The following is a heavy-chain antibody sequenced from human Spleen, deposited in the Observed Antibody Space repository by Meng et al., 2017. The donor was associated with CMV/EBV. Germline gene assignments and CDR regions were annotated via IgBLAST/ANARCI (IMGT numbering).Heavy chain of an antibody. CDR2: INPHTGTT. CDR1: GYNFTDCF. CDR3: ARDKNWGPDY. J-gene: IGHJ4*02. Sequence: ASVKVSCKVSGYNFTDCFIDWVRQAPGQGLEWMGWINPHTGTTHFAQKFQDRATMTRDTSINTGYMELSRLTSDDTAVYYCARDKNWGPDYWGQGTLVTVSS. V-gene: IGHV1-2*02. D-gene: IGHD7-27*01.